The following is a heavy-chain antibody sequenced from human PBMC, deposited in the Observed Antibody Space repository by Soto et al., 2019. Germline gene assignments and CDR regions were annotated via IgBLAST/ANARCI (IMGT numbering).Heavy chain of an antibody. V-gene: IGHV4-34*01. CDR2: INHSGSA. J-gene: IGHJ4*02. D-gene: IGHD1-26*01. Sequence: SETLSLTCDVYGGSFSDYIWTWIRQTPGKGLQWIGQINHSGSANYNPSLKSRVTISVHTSSSQFSLELSSVTTADTAVYYCARGLISGSHYSGGWYYFDSWVQGTQVT. CDR3: ARGLISGSHYSGGWYYFDS. CDR1: GGSFSDYI.